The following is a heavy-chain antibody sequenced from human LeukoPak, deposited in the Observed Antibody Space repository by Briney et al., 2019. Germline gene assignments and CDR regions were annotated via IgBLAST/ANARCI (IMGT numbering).Heavy chain of an antibody. D-gene: IGHD2-15*01. V-gene: IGHV1-18*01. CDR2: ISAYNGNT. CDR3: ARDIRELVIPPTAPQVFDP. CDR1: GYTFPSYG. Sequence: ASVKVSCKASGYTFPSYGISWVRQAPGQGFEWMGWISAYNGNTIYPQKLQGRVTTTTDTSTSTAYMELRSLRSDDTAVYYCARDIRELVIPPTAPQVFDPWGQGTLVTVSS. J-gene: IGHJ5*02.